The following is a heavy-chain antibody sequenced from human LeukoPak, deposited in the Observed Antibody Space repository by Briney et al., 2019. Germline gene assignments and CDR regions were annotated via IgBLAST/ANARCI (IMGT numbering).Heavy chain of an antibody. Sequence: ASVKVSCKASEGTFSSYAISWVRQAPGQGLEWMGGIIPIFGTANYAQKFQGRVTITTDEPTSTAYMELSSLRSEDTAVYYCARPEYYDDAFDIWGQGTMVTVSS. CDR3: ARPEYYDDAFDI. J-gene: IGHJ3*02. D-gene: IGHD3-3*01. V-gene: IGHV1-69*05. CDR2: IIPIFGTA. CDR1: EGTFSSYA.